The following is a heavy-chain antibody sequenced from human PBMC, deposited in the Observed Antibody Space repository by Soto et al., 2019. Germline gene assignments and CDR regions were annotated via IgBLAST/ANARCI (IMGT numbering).Heavy chain of an antibody. CDR3: ARAPFYSGSYSFEY. D-gene: IGHD1-26*01. J-gene: IGHJ4*02. CDR2: ISSSGSTI. Sequence: EVQLVESGGGLVQPGGSLRLSCAASGFTFSSYEMNWVRQAPGKGLEWVSYISSSGSTIYYADSVKGRFTISRDNAKNSLYLQMNSLRAEDTAVYYCARAPFYSGSYSFEYCGQGTLVTVSS. V-gene: IGHV3-48*03. CDR1: GFTFSSYE.